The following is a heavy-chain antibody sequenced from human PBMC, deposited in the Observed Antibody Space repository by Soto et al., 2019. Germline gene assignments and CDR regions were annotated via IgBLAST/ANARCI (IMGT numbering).Heavy chain of an antibody. CDR2: INHSGST. D-gene: IGHD3-9*01. J-gene: IGHJ4*02. V-gene: IGHV4-34*01. Sequence: SETLSLTCAVYGGSFSGYYWSWIRQPPGKGLEWIGEINHSGSTNYNPSLKSRVTISVDTSKNQFSLKLSSVTAADTAVYYCARARLTPLRYFDWLSSPFDYWGQGTLVTVSS. CDR3: ARARLTPLRYFDWLSSPFDY. CDR1: GGSFSGYY.